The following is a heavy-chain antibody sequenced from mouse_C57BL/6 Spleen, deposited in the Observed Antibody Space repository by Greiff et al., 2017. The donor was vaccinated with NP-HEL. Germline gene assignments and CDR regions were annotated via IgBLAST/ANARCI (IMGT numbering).Heavy chain of an antibody. Sequence: QVQLQQSGAELVKPGASVKISCKASGYAFSSYWMNWVKQRPGKGLEWIGQIYPGDGDTNYNGKFKGKATLTADKSSSTAYMQLSSLTSEDSAVYFCARRDSSGYVLYWGQGTTLTVSS. CDR3: ARRDSSGYVLY. CDR2: IYPGDGDT. D-gene: IGHD3-2*02. J-gene: IGHJ2*01. CDR1: GYAFSSYW. V-gene: IGHV1-80*01.